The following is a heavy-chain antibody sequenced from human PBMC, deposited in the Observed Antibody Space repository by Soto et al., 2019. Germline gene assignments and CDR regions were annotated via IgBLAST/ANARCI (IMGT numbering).Heavy chain of an antibody. Sequence: QGPPQQGGGGLFKPSETPFPHFGVYGGFFSGYYWSWNRQPPGKGLGGIWGINHSGSTNYNPSLKSRVTISVDTSKNQFSLKLSSVTAADTAVYYCARGLFRPYCSSTSCYVNDYWGQGTLVTVSS. J-gene: IGHJ4*02. CDR1: GGFFSGYY. CDR2: INHSGST. V-gene: IGHV4-34*01. CDR3: ARGLFRPYCSSTSCYVNDY. D-gene: IGHD2-2*01.